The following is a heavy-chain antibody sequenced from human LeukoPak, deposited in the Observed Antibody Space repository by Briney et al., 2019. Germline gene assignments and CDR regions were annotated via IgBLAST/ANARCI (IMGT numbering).Heavy chain of an antibody. D-gene: IGHD6-13*01. CDR3: ARDGRDSSSWSDFDY. CDR1: GFTFSNYW. Sequence: GGSLRLSCAASGFTFSNYWMHWVRQAPGKGLEWVAVIWYDGSNKYCADSVKGRFTISRDNSKNTLYLQMNSLRAEDTAVYYCARDGRDSSSWSDFDYWGQGTLVTVSS. V-gene: IGHV3-33*08. J-gene: IGHJ4*02. CDR2: IWYDGSNK.